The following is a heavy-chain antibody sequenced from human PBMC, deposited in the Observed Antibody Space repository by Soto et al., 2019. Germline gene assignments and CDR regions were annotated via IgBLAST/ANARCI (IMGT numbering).Heavy chain of an antibody. J-gene: IGHJ6*01. D-gene: IGHD3-16*01. Sequence: SETLSLTCAVYGGSFSGYYWSWIRQPPGKGLEWIGEINHSGSTNYNPSLKSRVTISVDTSKNQFSLKLSSVTAADTAVYYCARGVKRGNPPAVGMDVWGQGTTVT. CDR1: GGSFSGYY. V-gene: IGHV4-34*01. CDR3: ARGVKRGNPPAVGMDV. CDR2: INHSGST.